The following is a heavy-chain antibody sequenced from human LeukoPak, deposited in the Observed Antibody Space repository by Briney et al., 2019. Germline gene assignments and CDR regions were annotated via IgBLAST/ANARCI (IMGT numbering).Heavy chain of an antibody. V-gene: IGHV1-8*03. CDR1: GYTFTSYD. CDR2: MNPNSGNT. CDR3: ARDRVLRYFDWLPKSDAFDI. J-gene: IGHJ3*02. Sequence: ASVKVSCKASGYTFTSYDINWVRQAPGQGLEWMGWMNPNSGNTGYAQKFQGRVTITRNTSISTAYMELSSLRSEDTAVYYCARDRVLRYFDWLPKSDAFDIWGQGTMVTVSS. D-gene: IGHD3-9*01.